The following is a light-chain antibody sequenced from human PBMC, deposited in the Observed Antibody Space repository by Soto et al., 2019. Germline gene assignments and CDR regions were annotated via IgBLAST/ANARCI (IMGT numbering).Light chain of an antibody. V-gene: IGKV3-20*01. CDR3: QQNGSLPIT. CDR1: QSLSGGY. J-gene: IGKJ5*01. CDR2: SAS. Sequence: VLTQSPGTLSLSPGERATLSCRASQSLSGGYLAWFQQKPGQTPRLLICSASNRATGIRDRCSGSGSGTDFTLPISALEPEEFGVYYCQQNGSLPITFGHGTRLEIK.